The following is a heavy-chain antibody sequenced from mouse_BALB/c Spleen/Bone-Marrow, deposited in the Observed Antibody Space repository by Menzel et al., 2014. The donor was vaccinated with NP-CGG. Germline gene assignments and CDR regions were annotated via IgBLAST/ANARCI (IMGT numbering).Heavy chain of an antibody. D-gene: IGHD2-3*01. CDR2: IYPYNGAT. V-gene: IGHV1S29*02. CDR3: ARGDGYYVDFDY. CDR1: GYTFTDYN. J-gene: IGHJ2*01. Sequence: EVKLMESGPELVKPGASVKISCKASGYTFTDYNMHWVKQSHGKSLEWIGYIYPYNGATSYNQKFKGKATFTVDTSSSTAYMQFNSLTSEDSAVYYCARGDGYYVDFDYWGQGTTLTVSS.